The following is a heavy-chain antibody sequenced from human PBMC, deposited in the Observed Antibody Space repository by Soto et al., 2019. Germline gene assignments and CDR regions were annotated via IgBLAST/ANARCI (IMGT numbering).Heavy chain of an antibody. D-gene: IGHD3-3*01. J-gene: IGHJ6*03. CDR1: GGSISSGDYY. CDR2: IDDSGST. CDR3: ARGVLEWLLRDSYYYYMDV. V-gene: IGHV4-61*08. Sequence: SETLSLTCTVSGGSISSGDYYWSWIRQPPGKGLEWIGYIDDSGSTNYNPSLKSRVTLSVDPSNNQYSLKLSSVTAADTAVYYCARGVLEWLLRDSYYYYMDVWGKGTTVTVSS.